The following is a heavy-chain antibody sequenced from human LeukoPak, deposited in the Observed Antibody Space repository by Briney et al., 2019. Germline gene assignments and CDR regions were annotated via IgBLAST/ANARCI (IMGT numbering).Heavy chain of an antibody. CDR3: ARASIWVRADSSGYYSRYQAFDI. J-gene: IGHJ3*02. CDR1: GGSITNCGYY. D-gene: IGHD3-22*01. CDR2: SYYSGST. V-gene: IGHV4-31*03. Sequence: ASQTLSLTCTVSGGSITNCGYYWSWIRQHPGKGLEWIGYSYYSGSTYSNPSLKSRVTISVDTFKNQFSLKLSSVTAADTAVYYCARASIWVRADSSGYYSRYQAFDIWGQGTMVTVSS.